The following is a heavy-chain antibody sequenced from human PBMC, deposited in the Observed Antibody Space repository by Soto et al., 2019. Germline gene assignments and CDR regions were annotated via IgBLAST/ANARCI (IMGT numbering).Heavy chain of an antibody. CDR1: GASISSSY. CDR3: ARGGNRYSNVASGVGGFDY. CDR2: VYHTGST. D-gene: IGHD5-12*01. Sequence: SETLSLTCTVSGASISSSYWSWIRQSPGKGLEWIGYVYHTGSTNYNPSLKSRVTISLDTSKSQFSLNLTSLTTADTTVYFCARGGNRYSNVASGVGGFDYWGQGSLVTVSS. V-gene: IGHV4-59*01. J-gene: IGHJ4*02.